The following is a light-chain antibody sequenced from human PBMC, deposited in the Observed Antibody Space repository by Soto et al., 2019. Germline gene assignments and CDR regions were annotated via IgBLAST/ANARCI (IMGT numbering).Light chain of an antibody. CDR3: QQYNSYWT. J-gene: IGKJ1*01. CDR2: KAF. V-gene: IGKV1-5*03. CDR1: QSISSW. Sequence: DIQMTQSPSTLSASVGDRITITCRASQSISSWWAWYQQKPGKAPKLLIYKAFSLESGVPSRVSGGGSGRAFSLTTSSLPPDDFATYYCQQYNSYWTLGQGTKVEI.